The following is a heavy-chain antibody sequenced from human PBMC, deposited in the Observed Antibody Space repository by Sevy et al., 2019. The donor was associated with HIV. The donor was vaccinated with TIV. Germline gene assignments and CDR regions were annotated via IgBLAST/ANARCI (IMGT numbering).Heavy chain of an antibody. CDR1: GFTFSSYG. V-gene: IGHV3-30*18. J-gene: IGHJ6*02. CDR3: AKGTIAAAGTYYYGIDV. Sequence: GGSLRLSCAASGFTFSSYGMHWVRQAPGKGLEWVAVISYDGSNKYYADSVKGRFTISRDNSKNTLYLQMNSLRAEDTAVYYCAKGTIAAAGTYYYGIDVWGQGTTVTVSS. CDR2: ISYDGSNK. D-gene: IGHD6-13*01.